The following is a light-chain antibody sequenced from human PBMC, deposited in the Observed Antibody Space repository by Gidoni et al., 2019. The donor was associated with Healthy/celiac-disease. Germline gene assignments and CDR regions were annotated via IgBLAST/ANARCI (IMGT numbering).Light chain of an antibody. Sequence: EIKMTQSPSSLSASVGDRVTITCQASQDISNYLNWYQQKPGKAPKLLIYDASNLEKGVPSRFSGSGSGTDFTFTISSLQPEDIATYYCQQYDNLPLTFGPGTKVDIK. CDR1: QDISNY. V-gene: IGKV1-33*01. CDR2: DAS. CDR3: QQYDNLPLT. J-gene: IGKJ3*01.